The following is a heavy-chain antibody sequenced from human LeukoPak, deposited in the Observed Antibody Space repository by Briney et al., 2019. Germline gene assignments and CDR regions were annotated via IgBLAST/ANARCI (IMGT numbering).Heavy chain of an antibody. V-gene: IGHV4-39*01. J-gene: IGHJ5*02. Sequence: SETLSLTCTVSGGSISSSSYYWGWIRQPPGKGLEWIGSIYYSGSTYYNPSLKSRVTISVDTSKNQFSLKLSSVTAADTAVYYCARGPITMVRGVYNWFDPWGQGTLVTVSS. CDR1: GGSISSSSYY. CDR2: IYYSGST. D-gene: IGHD3-10*01. CDR3: ARGPITMVRGVYNWFDP.